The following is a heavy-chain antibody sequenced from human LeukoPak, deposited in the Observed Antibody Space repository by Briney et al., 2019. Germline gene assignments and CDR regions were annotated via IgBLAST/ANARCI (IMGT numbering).Heavy chain of an antibody. V-gene: IGHV3-66*01. CDR2: IYSGGST. CDR3: ARVLLWFGESYWFDP. Sequence: PGGSLRLSCAASGFTVSSNYMSWVRQAPGKGLEWVSVIYSGGSTYYADSVKGRFTISRDNSKNTLYLQMNSLRAEDTAVYYCARVLLWFGESYWFDPWGQGTLVTVSS. J-gene: IGHJ5*02. CDR1: GFTVSSNY. D-gene: IGHD3-10*01.